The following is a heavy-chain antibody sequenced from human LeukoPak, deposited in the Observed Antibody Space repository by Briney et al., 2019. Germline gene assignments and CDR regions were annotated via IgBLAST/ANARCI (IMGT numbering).Heavy chain of an antibody. CDR3: VSGPYGMDV. Sequence: PGRSLRLSCAASGFTFDDYAMHWVRQAPGKGLVWVSRINSGGSTTNYADSVKGRFTISRDNARNTLYLQMNSLRVDDTAVYYCVSGPYGMDVWGQGTTVAVSS. D-gene: IGHD6-25*01. CDR2: INSGGSTT. J-gene: IGHJ6*02. V-gene: IGHV3-74*01. CDR1: GFTFDDYA.